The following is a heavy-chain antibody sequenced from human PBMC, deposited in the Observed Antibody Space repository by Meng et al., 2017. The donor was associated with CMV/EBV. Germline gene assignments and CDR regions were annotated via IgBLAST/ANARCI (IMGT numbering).Heavy chain of an antibody. J-gene: IGHJ6*02. D-gene: IGHD2-2*01. V-gene: IGHV3-33*06. CDR1: GFTFSGSA. Sequence: LSLTCAASGFTFSGSAMHWVRQAPGKGLEWVAVIRHDGSNKYYADSVKGRFTISRDNSKNTLYLQMNSLRAEDTAVYYCAKTGAYCSSTSCLSGMDVWGQGTTVTVSS. CDR3: AKTGAYCSSTSCLSGMDV. CDR2: IRHDGSNK.